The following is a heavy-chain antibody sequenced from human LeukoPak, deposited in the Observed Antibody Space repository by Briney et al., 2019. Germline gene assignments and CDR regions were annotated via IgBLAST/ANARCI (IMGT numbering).Heavy chain of an antibody. V-gene: IGHV4-39*01. D-gene: IGHD2-15*01. CDR3: ARHELGSARHNWFDP. CDR2: IYYSGTT. Sequence: PSDTLSLTCTVSGGSISSSNCYWGWVRQPPGKVLEWLGSIYYSGTTYYNPSLQSPGAFSVDTSKNQFSLKLSSVTAADSAVYYCARHELGSARHNWFDPWGQGTLVTVAS. J-gene: IGHJ5*02. CDR1: GGSISSSNCY.